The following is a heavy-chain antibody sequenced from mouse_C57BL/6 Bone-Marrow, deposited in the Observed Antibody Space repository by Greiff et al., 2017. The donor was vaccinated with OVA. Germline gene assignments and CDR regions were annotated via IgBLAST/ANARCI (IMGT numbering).Heavy chain of an antibody. CDR1: VSTFTSYW. CDR3: ALYGSSPYYFDY. D-gene: IGHD1-1*01. V-gene: IGHV1-55*01. Sequence: QVQLQQPGAELVKPGASVKMSCKASVSTFTSYWITWVKQRPGQGLEWIGYIYPGSGSTNYTEKFKSKATLTVDTASSTAYMQLSSLTSEDSAVYYCALYGSSPYYFDYWGQGTTLTVSS. J-gene: IGHJ2*01. CDR2: IYPGSGST.